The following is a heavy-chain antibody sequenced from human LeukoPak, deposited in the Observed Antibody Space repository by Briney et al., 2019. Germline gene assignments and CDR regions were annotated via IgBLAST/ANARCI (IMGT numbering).Heavy chain of an antibody. V-gene: IGHV4-30-2*03. D-gene: IGHD2-2*01. CDR2: IYHSGST. CDR1: GGSISSGGYS. Sequence: ASETLSLTCAVSGGSISSGGYSWSWIRQPPGKGLEWIGYIYHSGSTYYNPSLKSRVTISVDTSKNQFSLKLSSVTAADTAVYYCARLAHYCSSISCYSGDYAYYYYYMDVWGKGTTVTVSS. J-gene: IGHJ6*03. CDR3: ARLAHYCSSISCYSGDYAYYYYYMDV.